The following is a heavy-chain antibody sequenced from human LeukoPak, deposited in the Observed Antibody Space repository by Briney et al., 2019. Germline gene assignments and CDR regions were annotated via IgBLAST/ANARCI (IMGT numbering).Heavy chain of an antibody. D-gene: IGHD3-3*01. Sequence: PGGSLRLSCAASGFTFSSYAMHWVRQAPGKGLEWVAVISYDGSNKYYADSVKGRFTISRDNSKNTLYLQMNSLRAEDTAVYYCARVGSDRFLEWFFDYWGQGTLVTVSS. J-gene: IGHJ4*02. V-gene: IGHV3-30*01. CDR1: GFTFSSYA. CDR2: ISYDGSNK. CDR3: ARVGSDRFLEWFFDY.